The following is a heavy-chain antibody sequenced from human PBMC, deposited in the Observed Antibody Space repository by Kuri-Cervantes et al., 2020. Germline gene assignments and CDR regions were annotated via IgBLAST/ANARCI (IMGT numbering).Heavy chain of an antibody. CDR3: AKGMGFYYGSGSYMDY. Sequence: GESLKISCAASGFTFSSYGMHWVRQAPGKVLEWVSSISTSGNNTYYADSVKGRFTISRDNSRNTIYLQMNTLRADDTAVYYCAKGMGFYYGSGSYMDYWGQGTLVTVSS. V-gene: IGHV3-23*01. D-gene: IGHD3-10*01. CDR2: ISTSGNNT. CDR1: GFTFSSYG. J-gene: IGHJ4*02.